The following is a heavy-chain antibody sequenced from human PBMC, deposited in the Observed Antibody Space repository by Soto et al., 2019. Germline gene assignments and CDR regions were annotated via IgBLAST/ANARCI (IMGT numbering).Heavy chain of an antibody. V-gene: IGHV3-33*01. CDR3: ARASLASYDGSGSRRASYSFDY. CDR2: IWYEGSNK. Sequence: QVQLVESGGGVVQPGRSLRLSCAASGFTFSSYGMHWVRQAPGKGLEWEAVIWYEGSNKYYADSVKGRFTISRDNSTNXXDXQXXSLRAENKAVYYSARASLASYDGSGSRRASYSFDYWGQGTLVTVSS. CDR1: GFTFSSYG. D-gene: IGHD3-22*01. J-gene: IGHJ4*02.